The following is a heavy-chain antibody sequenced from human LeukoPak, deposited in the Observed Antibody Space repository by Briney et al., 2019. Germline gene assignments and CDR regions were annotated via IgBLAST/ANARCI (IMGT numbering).Heavy chain of an antibody. V-gene: IGHV4-59*12. CDR3: ARYHQGFDDY. CDR1: GGSISSYY. Sequence: TSETLSLTRTVSGGSISSYYWSWIRQPPGKGLEWIGYIYYSGTTNYNRSLKSRVTISVDTSKNQFSLKLSSVTAADTAVYYCARYHQGFDDYWGLGTLVTVSS. D-gene: IGHD3-9*01. J-gene: IGHJ4*02. CDR2: IYYSGTT.